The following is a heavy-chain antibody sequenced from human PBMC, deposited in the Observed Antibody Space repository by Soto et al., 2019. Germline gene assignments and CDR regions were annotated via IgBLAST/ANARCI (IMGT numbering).Heavy chain of an antibody. J-gene: IGHJ5*02. CDR1: GFSFRNSA. V-gene: IGHV3-30*04. CDR3: ARDVSPHSNPSWFGP. D-gene: IGHD4-4*01. Sequence: QVQLVESGGGVVQPGRSLRLSCAASGFSFRNSAMHWVRQAPGKGLEWVAMISFDGSNKYYADSVRGRFTISRDNPMNTLYLQMNSLRAEDTAVYFCARDVSPHSNPSWFGPWGQVTLVAVSS. CDR2: ISFDGSNK.